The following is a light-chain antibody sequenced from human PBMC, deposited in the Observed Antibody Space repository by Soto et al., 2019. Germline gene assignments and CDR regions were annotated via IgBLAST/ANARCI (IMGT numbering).Light chain of an antibody. CDR3: QTWGTGWV. Sequence: QPVLTQSPSASASLGASVKLTCTLSSGHSSYAIAWHQQQPEKGPRYLMKLNSDGSHSKGDGIPDRFSGSSSGAERYLTISILQSEDEADYYCQTWGTGWVFGGGTKLTVL. V-gene: IGLV4-69*01. CDR1: SGHSSYA. CDR2: LNSDGSH. J-gene: IGLJ3*02.